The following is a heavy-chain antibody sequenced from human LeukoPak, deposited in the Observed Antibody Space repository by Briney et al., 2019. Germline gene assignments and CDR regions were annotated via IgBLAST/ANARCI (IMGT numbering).Heavy chain of an antibody. CDR1: GFTLSSYW. Sequence: PGGSLRLSCAASGFTLSSYWMIWVRQAPGKGLEWVANIKQDGSEISYVDSVKGRFTISRGNAKNSLYLQMNSLRAEGTAVYYCARELNSSPDYWGQGTLVTVSS. CDR2: IKQDGSEI. J-gene: IGHJ4*02. CDR3: ARELNSSPDY. D-gene: IGHD6-13*01. V-gene: IGHV3-7*03.